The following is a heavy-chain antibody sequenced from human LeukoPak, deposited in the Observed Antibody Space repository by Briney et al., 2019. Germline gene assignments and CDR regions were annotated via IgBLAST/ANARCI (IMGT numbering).Heavy chain of an antibody. CDR3: AREGPYYYYMDV. V-gene: IGHV3-74*01. CDR1: GFTFSSYW. Sequence: PGGSLRLSCAASGFTFSSYWMHWVRQAPGKGLVWVSRINSDGSSTSYADSVKGRFTISRDNAKNTLYLQMNSLRAGDTAVYYCAREGPYYYYMDVWGKGTTVTVSS. J-gene: IGHJ6*03. CDR2: INSDGSST.